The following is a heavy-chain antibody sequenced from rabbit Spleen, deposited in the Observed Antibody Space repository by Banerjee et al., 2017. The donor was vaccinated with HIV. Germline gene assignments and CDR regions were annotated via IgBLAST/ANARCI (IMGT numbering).Heavy chain of an antibody. CDR3: ARDLASVVGWNFNL. V-gene: IGHV1S45*01. D-gene: IGHD3-1*01. CDR1: GFSFSSNYW. CDR2: IYAGNSGST. Sequence: QEQLEESGGDLVKPEESLTLTCTASGFSFSSNYWICWVRQAPGKGLEWIACIYAGNSGSTYYASWAKGRFTISKTSSTVDLKMTSLTAADTATYFCARDLASVVGWNFNLWGPGTLVTVS. J-gene: IGHJ4*01.